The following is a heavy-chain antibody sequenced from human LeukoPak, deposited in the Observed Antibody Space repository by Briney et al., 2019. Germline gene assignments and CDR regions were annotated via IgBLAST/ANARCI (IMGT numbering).Heavy chain of an antibody. D-gene: IGHD6-19*01. V-gene: IGHV5-51*01. CDR1: GYSFTNYW. J-gene: IGHJ4*02. Sequence: GEALKISFKGSGYSFTNYWIGWGRPMPGKGVGWMGIIFPADSETRYSPSFQGQVTISADKSISTAYLQWSSLKASDTAMYYCASSTIAVAGTGGFDHWGQGTLVTVSS. CDR3: ASSTIAVAGTGGFDH. CDR2: IFPADSET.